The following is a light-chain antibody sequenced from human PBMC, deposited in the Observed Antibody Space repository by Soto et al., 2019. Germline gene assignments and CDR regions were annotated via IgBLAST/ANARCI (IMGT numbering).Light chain of an antibody. V-gene: IGKV1-5*03. CDR1: QSINSW. CDR2: KAS. Sequence: DIQMTQSPSTLSASIGDTVIITCRASQSINSWLAWYQQKPGKAPKLLIHKASTLESGVPSRFSGSESGTEFSLTISSVQPDYCATFYCQQYDRFPYTFGQGTKLEIK. CDR3: QQYDRFPYT. J-gene: IGKJ2*01.